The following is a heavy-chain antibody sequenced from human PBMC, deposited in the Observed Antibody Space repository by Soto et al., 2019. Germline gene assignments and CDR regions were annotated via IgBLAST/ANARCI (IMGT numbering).Heavy chain of an antibody. CDR2: IYYSGST. CDR1: GGSISSGGYY. CDR3: ARDYGGNSGWFDP. J-gene: IGHJ5*02. Sequence: TLSLTCPVSGGSISSGGYYWSWIREHPGKGLEWIGYIYYSGSTYYNPSLKSRVTISVDTSKNQFSLKLSSVTAADTAVYYCARDYGGNSGWFDPWGQGTLVTVSS. V-gene: IGHV4-31*03. D-gene: IGHD4-17*01.